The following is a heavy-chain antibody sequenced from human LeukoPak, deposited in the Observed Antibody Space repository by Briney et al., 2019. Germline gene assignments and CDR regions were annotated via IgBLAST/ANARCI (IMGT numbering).Heavy chain of an antibody. D-gene: IGHD3-22*01. CDR3: ASPRSYYDSSGYYIS. CDR2: IYYSGST. Sequence: PSETLSLTCTVSGGSISSSSYYWGWIRQPPGKGLEWIGSIYYSGSTYYNPSLKSRVTISVDTSKNQFSLKLGSVTAADTAVYYCASPRSYYDSSGYYISWGQGTLVTVSS. CDR1: GGSISSSSYY. J-gene: IGHJ5*02. V-gene: IGHV4-39*01.